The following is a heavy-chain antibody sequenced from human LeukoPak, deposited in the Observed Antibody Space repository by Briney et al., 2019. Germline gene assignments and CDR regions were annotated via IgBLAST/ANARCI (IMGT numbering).Heavy chain of an antibody. CDR3: ARLTKYCSSTSCQVYYYYMDV. Sequence: SETLSLTCTVSGGSISSYYWSWIRQPPGKGLEWIGEINHSGSTNYNPSLKSRVTISVDTSKNQFSLKLSSVTAADTAVYYCARLTKYCSSTSCQVYYYYMDVWGKGTTATVSS. V-gene: IGHV4-34*01. CDR1: GGSISSYY. J-gene: IGHJ6*03. D-gene: IGHD2-2*01. CDR2: INHSGST.